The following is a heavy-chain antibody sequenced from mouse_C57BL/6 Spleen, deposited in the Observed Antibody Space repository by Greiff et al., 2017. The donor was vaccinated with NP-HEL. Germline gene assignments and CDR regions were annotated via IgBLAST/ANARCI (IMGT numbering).Heavy chain of an antibody. J-gene: IGHJ2*01. CDR2: IYPGDGDT. CDR1: GYAFSSYW. V-gene: IGHV1-80*01. Sequence: LQQSGASVKISCKASGYAFSSYWMNWVKQRPGKGLEWIGQIYPGDGDTNYNGKFKGKATLTADKSSSTAYMQLSSLTSEDSAVYFCARSKGTFYYSNHFDYWGQGTTLTVSS. CDR3: ARSKGTFYYSNHFDY. D-gene: IGHD2-5*01.